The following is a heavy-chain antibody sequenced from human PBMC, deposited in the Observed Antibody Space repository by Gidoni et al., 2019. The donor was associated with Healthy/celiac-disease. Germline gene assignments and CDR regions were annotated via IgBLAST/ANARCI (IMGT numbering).Heavy chain of an antibody. CDR2: IYYSGST. D-gene: IGHD1-1*01. Sequence: QLQLQESCPGLVKPSETLSLTRTVSGGSISSSSYYWGWIRQPPGKGLEWIGSIYYSGSTYYNPSLKSRVTISVDTSKNQFSLKLSSVTAADTAVYYCARHPEQPGGFDYWGQGTLVTVSS. CDR3: ARHPEQPGGFDY. J-gene: IGHJ4*02. CDR1: GGSISSSSYY. V-gene: IGHV4-39*01.